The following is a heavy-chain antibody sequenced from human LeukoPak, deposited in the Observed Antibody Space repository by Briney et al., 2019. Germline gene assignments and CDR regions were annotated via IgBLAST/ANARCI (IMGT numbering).Heavy chain of an antibody. V-gene: IGHV4-34*01. J-gene: IGHJ6*02. CDR2: INHSGST. CDR3: ARGPGVVVAATQYYGMDV. CDR1: GGSFSGYY. Sequence: SETLSLTCAGYGGSFSGYYWSGIRQPPGKGLEWIGEINHSGSTNYNPSLKSRVTISVDTSKNQFSLKLSSVTAADTAVYYCARGPGVVVAATQYYGMDVWGQGTTVTVSS. D-gene: IGHD2-15*01.